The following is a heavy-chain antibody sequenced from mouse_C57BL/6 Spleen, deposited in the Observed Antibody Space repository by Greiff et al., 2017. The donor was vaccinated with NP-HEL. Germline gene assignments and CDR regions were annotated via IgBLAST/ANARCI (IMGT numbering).Heavy chain of an antibody. CDR1: GYSITSGYY. Sequence: EVQRVESGPGLVKPSQSLSLTCSVTGYSITSGYYWNWIRQFPGNKLEWMGYISYDGSNNYNPSLKNRISITRDTSKNQFFLKLNSVTTGDTATYYCALRQLRLRGFAYWGQETLVTVSA. J-gene: IGHJ3*01. V-gene: IGHV3-6*01. CDR2: ISYDGSN. D-gene: IGHD3-2*02. CDR3: ALRQLRLRGFAY.